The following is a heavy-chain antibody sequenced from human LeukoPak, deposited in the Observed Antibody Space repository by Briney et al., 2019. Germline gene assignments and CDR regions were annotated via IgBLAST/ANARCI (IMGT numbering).Heavy chain of an antibody. CDR3: AKGSPLNWFDP. V-gene: IGHV3-53*01. CDR2: IYSGGET. CDR1: GFIVTNNY. J-gene: IGHJ5*02. Sequence: PGGSLRLSCAPSGFIVTNNYMTWVRQAPGKGLEWVSVIYSGGETQYADSVKGRFTISRDNSKNTLYLQMNSLRAEDTAVYYCAKGSPLNWFDPWGQGTLVTVSS.